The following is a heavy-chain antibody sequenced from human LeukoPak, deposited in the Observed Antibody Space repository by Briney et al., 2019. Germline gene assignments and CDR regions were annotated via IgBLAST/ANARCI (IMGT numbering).Heavy chain of an antibody. Sequence: SETLSLTCTVSGVSISDYYWSYIRQPPGMGLEWIGYIYYSGSTNYNPSLKSRVTISVDTSKNQFSLKLTSVTAADTAVYYCARGRWRIDYWGQGTLVTVSS. CDR2: IYYSGST. D-gene: IGHD4-23*01. CDR3: ARGRWRIDY. V-gene: IGHV4-59*01. CDR1: GVSISDYY. J-gene: IGHJ4*02.